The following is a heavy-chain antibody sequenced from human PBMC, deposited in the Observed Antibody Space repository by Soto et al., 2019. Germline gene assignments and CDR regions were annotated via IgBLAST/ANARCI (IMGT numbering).Heavy chain of an antibody. CDR1: GFTFSNAW. CDR3: TTDPPGLGVVITYYFDY. D-gene: IGHD3-3*01. V-gene: IGHV3-15*07. Sequence: GGSLRLSCAASGFTFSNAWMNWVRQAPGKGLEWVGRIKSKTDGGTTDYAAPVKGRFTISRDDSKNTLYLQMNSLKTEDTAVYYCTTDPPGLGVVITYYFDYWGQGTLVTVSS. CDR2: IKSKTDGGTT. J-gene: IGHJ4*02.